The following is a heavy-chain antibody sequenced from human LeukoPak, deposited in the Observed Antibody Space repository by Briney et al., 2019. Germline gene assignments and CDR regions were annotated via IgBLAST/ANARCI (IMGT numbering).Heavy chain of an antibody. CDR2: IYYGGST. CDR1: GGSISSYY. D-gene: IGHD6-13*01. V-gene: IGHV4-59*01. CDR3: ARASGRIAAAGGYWYFDL. Sequence: SETLSLTCTVSGGSISSYYWSWIRQPPGKGLEWIGYIYYGGSTNYNPSLKSRVTISVDTSKNQFSLKLSSVTAADTAVYYCARASGRIAAAGGYWYFDLWGRGTLVTVSS. J-gene: IGHJ2*01.